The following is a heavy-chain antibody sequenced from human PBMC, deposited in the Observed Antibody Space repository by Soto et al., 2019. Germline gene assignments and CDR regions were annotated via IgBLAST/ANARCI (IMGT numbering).Heavy chain of an antibody. Sequence: QVKLQESAPGLVKPSETLSLTCTVSGGSISSYYWSWIRQPPGKGLEWIGYIYYSGSTNYNPSLKSRVTISVDTSKNQFSLKLNSMTAADTAVYYCARHNYGSGSTYFDYWGQGTLVTVSS. CDR3: ARHNYGSGSTYFDY. V-gene: IGHV4-59*08. J-gene: IGHJ4*02. CDR1: GGSISSYY. CDR2: IYYSGST. D-gene: IGHD3-10*01.